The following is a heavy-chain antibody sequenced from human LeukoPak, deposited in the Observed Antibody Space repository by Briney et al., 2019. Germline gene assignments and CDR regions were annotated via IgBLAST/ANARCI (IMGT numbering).Heavy chain of an antibody. CDR3: ARVHVGAVAGKNYFDY. CDR2: IYSGGSP. Sequence: PGGSLRLSCAASGFTVSSNYMSWVRQAPGKGLEWVSVIYSGGSPYYADSVKGRFTISRDNSKNTLYLQMNSLRAEDTAVYYCARVHVGAVAGKNYFDYWGQGTLVTVSS. CDR1: GFTVSSNY. J-gene: IGHJ4*02. V-gene: IGHV3-53*01. D-gene: IGHD6-19*01.